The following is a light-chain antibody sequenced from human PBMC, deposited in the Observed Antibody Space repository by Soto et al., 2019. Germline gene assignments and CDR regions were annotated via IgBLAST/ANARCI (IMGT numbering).Light chain of an antibody. CDR3: QQYNDWPHMYT. V-gene: IGKV3-15*01. CDR1: QSVGSK. Sequence: EIVMTQSPDTLSMSPGERATLSCRASQSVGSKLVWYQQKPGQAPRLLIYGASTRATGIPARFSGSGSGTEFNLTISSLQSEDFAVYFCQQYNDWPHMYTFGQGTKLEIK. J-gene: IGKJ2*01. CDR2: GAS.